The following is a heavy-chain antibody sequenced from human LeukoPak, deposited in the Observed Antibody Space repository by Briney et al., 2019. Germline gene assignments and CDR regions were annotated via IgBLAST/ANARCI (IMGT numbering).Heavy chain of an antibody. CDR2: IYYSGRT. V-gene: IGHV4-39*01. CDR1: GDSISSSSYY. D-gene: IGHD1-26*01. Sequence: PSETLSLTCTVSGDSISSSSYYWSGIRQPPGKGLEWIGNIYYSGRTYSNPSLLSRLSISVDTSKNQFFLNLNSVTAADTALYYCARLMVGATSVDSWGQGTLVTVSS. J-gene: IGHJ4*02. CDR3: ARLMVGATSVDS.